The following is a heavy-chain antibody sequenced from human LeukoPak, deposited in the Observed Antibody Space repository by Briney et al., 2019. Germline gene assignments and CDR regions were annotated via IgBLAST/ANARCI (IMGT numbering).Heavy chain of an antibody. Sequence: GGSLRLSCAASGFTFVTYAMVWVRQAPGKGLEWVSAISGSADNTYYADSVKGRFTISRDNSKNTLYLQMNSLTAEDTAVYYCAKDRGYWGQGTLVTVSS. CDR1: GFTFVTYA. J-gene: IGHJ4*02. V-gene: IGHV3-23*01. CDR2: ISGSADNT. CDR3: AKDRGY.